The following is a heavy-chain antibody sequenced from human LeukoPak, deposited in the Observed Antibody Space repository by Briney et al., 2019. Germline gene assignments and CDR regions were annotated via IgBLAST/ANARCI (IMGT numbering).Heavy chain of an antibody. CDR3: ARVAGSGSLLFDY. D-gene: IGHD2-15*01. J-gene: IGHJ4*02. CDR1: GYTFPSYG. V-gene: IGHV1-18*01. Sequence: GASVKVSCKASGYTFPSYGSRWVRQAPGQELAWMGWSSAYNGNTIYAQKLQGRVTITTDTSTSTAYMELRSVRSDDTAVYYCARVAGSGSLLFDYWGQGTLVTVSS. CDR2: SSAYNGNT.